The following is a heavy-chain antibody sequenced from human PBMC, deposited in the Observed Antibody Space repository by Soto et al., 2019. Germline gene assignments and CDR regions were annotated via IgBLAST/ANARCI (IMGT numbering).Heavy chain of an antibody. CDR2: IKPKSGDT. CDR1: GYTFTAYY. V-gene: IGHV1-2*02. D-gene: IGHD2-15*01. CDR3: ARVWCSDSSCFRGWFDP. Sequence: QVQLVQSGAQVKKPGASVKVSCKASGYTFTAYYLHWVRQAPGQGLEWMGWIKPKSGDTNFARKFQGRVTMTRDTSLSTAYMELSRLTSDDTAVYYCARVWCSDSSCFRGWFDPWGLGTLVTVSS. J-gene: IGHJ5*02.